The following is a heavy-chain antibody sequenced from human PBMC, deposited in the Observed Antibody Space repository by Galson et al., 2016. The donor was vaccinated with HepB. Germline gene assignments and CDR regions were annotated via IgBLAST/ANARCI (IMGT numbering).Heavy chain of an antibody. Sequence: SLRLSCAASGFTFRHYWMQWVRQAPGKGLVWISWINSDGSNTNYAESVKGRFTISRDNTKNTLYLQMNSLRADDTAIYYCARSKVFDPWGQGTLVTVSS. J-gene: IGHJ5*02. CDR1: GFTFRHYW. CDR2: INSDGSNT. V-gene: IGHV3-74*01. CDR3: ARSKVFDP.